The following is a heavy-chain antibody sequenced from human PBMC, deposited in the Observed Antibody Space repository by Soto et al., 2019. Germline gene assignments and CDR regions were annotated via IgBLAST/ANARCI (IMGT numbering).Heavy chain of an antibody. CDR2: IYYSGRT. CDR1: GDSVTSNHL. J-gene: IGHJ5*02. D-gene: IGHD3-10*02. CDR3: ARHVAFAAYIRWFDP. V-gene: IGHV4-39*01. Sequence: QLQLQESGPGLVKPSETLALTCAVSGDSVTSNHLWGWIRQFPGKGLQWIWSIYYSGRTHYNPSLESRVTISVVTSKHQCSLKLTSVTSADTAVYYCARHVAFAAYIRWFDPWGQGTLVTVSS.